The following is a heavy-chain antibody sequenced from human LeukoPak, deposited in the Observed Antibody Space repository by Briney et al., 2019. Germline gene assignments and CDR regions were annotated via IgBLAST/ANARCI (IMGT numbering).Heavy chain of an antibody. CDR3: ASAPYGSGTFLDY. CDR1: GFTFSSCA. J-gene: IGHJ4*02. Sequence: GGSLRLSCAASGFTFSSCAMGWVRQAPGKGLEWVAIIGGSGDISFNADSVKGRFTISRDNSKNTVYLQLNTLRAEDTAVYYCASAPYGSGTFLDYWGQGTLVTVSS. V-gene: IGHV3-23*01. CDR2: IGGSGDIS. D-gene: IGHD3-10*01.